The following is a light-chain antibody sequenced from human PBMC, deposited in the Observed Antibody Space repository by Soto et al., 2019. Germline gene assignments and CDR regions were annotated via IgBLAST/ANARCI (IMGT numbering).Light chain of an antibody. CDR3: CSYAGSTTRVQ. CDR2: EVS. Sequence: QSALTQPASVSGSPGQSITISCTGTSSDVDTYKYVSWYQPHPGKAPKLMIYEVSYRPSGVSDRFSGSKSGNTASLTISGLQAEDEADYYCCSYAGSTTRVQFGGGTKLTVL. CDR1: SSDVDTYKY. V-gene: IGLV2-14*01. J-gene: IGLJ2*01.